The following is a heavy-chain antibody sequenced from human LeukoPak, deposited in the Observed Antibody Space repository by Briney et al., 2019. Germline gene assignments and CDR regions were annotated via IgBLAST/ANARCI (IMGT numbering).Heavy chain of an antibody. CDR3: ARGGGYWYFDY. Sequence: NPSETLSLTCTVPGGSISIYYWSWIRQPPGKGREWIGYIYTSGSTNYNPSLKSRVTISVDTSKNQFSLKLSSVTAADTAVYYCARGGGYWYFDYWGQGTLVTVSS. CDR2: IYTSGST. D-gene: IGHD5-12*01. V-gene: IGHV4-4*09. CDR1: GGSISIYY. J-gene: IGHJ4*02.